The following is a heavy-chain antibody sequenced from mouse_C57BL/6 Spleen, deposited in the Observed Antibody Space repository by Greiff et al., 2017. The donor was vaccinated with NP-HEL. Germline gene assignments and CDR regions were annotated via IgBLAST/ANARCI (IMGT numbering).Heavy chain of an antibody. CDR3: AIYEYYFDY. CDR2: ISYDGSN. D-gene: IGHD2-12*01. J-gene: IGHJ2*01. CDR1: GYSITSGYY. Sequence: EVKLQQSGPGLVKPSQSLSLTCSVTGYSITSGYYWNWIRQFPGNKLEWMGYISYDGSNNYNPSLKNRISITRDTSKNQFFLKFNSVTTEDTATYYCAIYEYYFDYWGQGTTLTVSS. V-gene: IGHV3-6*01.